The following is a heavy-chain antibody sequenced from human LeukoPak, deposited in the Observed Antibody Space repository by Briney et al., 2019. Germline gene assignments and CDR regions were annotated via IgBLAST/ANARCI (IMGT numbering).Heavy chain of an antibody. Sequence: SETLSLTCTVSGGSIRSHYWSWIRQPPGKGLEWIGYIYYSGSTNYNPSLKSRVTISVDTSKNQFSLKLSSVTAADTAVYYCAFASFLAYDIWGRGTMVTVSS. CDR3: AFASFLAYDI. V-gene: IGHV4-59*11. J-gene: IGHJ3*02. CDR1: GGSIRSHY. CDR2: IYYSGST.